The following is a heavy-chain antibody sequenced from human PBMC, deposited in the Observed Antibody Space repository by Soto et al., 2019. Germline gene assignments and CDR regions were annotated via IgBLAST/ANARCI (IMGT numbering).Heavy chain of an antibody. CDR1: GFTVTEIY. CDR2: IYNEFT. Sequence: EVQLVESGGGLVQPGGSLRHSCVASGFTVTEIYMNWVRQAPGKGLEWVSVIYNEFTDYADSVRGRFSISTDSSKNALYLQMNSLRAEDSAVYYCVREPRYCSGGSCSIMGDAFDIWGQGTMVTVSS. V-gene: IGHV3-66*01. D-gene: IGHD2-15*01. CDR3: VREPRYCSGGSCSIMGDAFDI. J-gene: IGHJ3*02.